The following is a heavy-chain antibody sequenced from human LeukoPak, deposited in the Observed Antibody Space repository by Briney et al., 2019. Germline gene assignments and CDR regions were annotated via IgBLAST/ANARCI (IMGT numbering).Heavy chain of an antibody. CDR2: INSDGSST. D-gene: IGHD6-6*01. Sequence: PGGSLRLSCAASGFTFSSYWMHWVRQAPGKGLVWVSRINSDGSSTSYADSVKGRFTISRDNAKNTLYLQMNSLRAEDTAVYYCAIVGYSSSSGDYWGQGTLVTVSS. CDR1: GFTFSSYW. V-gene: IGHV3-74*01. J-gene: IGHJ4*02. CDR3: AIVGYSSSSGDY.